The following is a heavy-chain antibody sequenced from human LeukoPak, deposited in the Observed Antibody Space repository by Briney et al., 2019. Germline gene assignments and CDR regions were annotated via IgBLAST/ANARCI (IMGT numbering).Heavy chain of an antibody. V-gene: IGHV3-23*01. J-gene: IGHJ4*02. CDR3: AKGGIVGASSFDY. Sequence: PGGSLRLSCAASGFTFSSYAMSWVRQAPGKGLEWVSAINGGGGSKYYADSVKGRFTISRDNSKNTLYLQINSLRAEDTAIYYCAKGGIVGASSFDYWGQGTLVTVSS. D-gene: IGHD1-26*01. CDR2: INGGGGSK. CDR1: GFTFSSYA.